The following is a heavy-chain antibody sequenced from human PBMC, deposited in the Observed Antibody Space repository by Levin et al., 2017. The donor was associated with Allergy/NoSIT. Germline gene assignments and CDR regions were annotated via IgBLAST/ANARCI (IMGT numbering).Heavy chain of an antibody. D-gene: IGHD3-10*01. V-gene: IGHV4-59*01. CDR3: ARVGYYYYGSGSYFDY. Sequence: SQTLSLTCTVSGGSISSYYWSWIRQPPGKGLEWIGYIYYSGSTNYNPSLKSRVTISVDTSKNQFSLKLSSVTAADTAVYYCARVGYYYYGSGSYFDYWGQGTLVTVSS. CDR1: GGSISSYY. CDR2: IYYSGST. J-gene: IGHJ4*02.